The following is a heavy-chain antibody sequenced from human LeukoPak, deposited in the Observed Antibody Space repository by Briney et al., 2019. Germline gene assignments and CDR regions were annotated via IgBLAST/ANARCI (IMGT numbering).Heavy chain of an antibody. J-gene: IGHJ6*02. CDR3: AKDQSHDYGPSYYYYGMDV. Sequence: GGSLRLSCAASGFIFSNYAMSWVRQVPGRGLEWVSTISSRGDSTYVADSVKGRFTISRDNSKNTLYLQMNSLRAEDTAVYYCAKDQSHDYGPSYYYYGMDVWGQGTTVTVSS. V-gene: IGHV3-23*01. CDR1: GFIFSNYA. D-gene: IGHD4-17*01. CDR2: ISSRGDST.